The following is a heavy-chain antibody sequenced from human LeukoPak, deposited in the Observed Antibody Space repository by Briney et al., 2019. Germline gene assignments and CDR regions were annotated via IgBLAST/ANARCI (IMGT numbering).Heavy chain of an antibody. Sequence: PSETLSLTCTVSGGSISSGTYYWSWIRQPAGKGLEWIGRVYISGSTNYNPSLRSRVTISVDTSKNQFSLKLSSVTAADTAVYYCARRRRGPGRPLDYWGQGTLVTVSS. V-gene: IGHV4-61*02. CDR1: GGSISSGTYY. CDR2: VYISGST. D-gene: IGHD1-1*01. J-gene: IGHJ4*02. CDR3: ARRRRGPGRPLDY.